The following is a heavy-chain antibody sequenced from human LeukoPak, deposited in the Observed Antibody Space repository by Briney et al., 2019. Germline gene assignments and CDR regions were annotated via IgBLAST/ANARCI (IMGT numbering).Heavy chain of an antibody. CDR1: GYSFTNFP. D-gene: IGHD3-22*01. CDR3: ARRDRRHFDY. V-gene: IGHV1-3*01. CDR2: INSGTGNT. Sequence: GASVKVSCKAFGYSFTNFPMHWVRQAPGQRLEWMGWINSGTGNTKYSQKFQGRVTITRDTSANTAYMELSSLRFEDTAVYYCARRDRRHFDYWGQGTLVTVSS. J-gene: IGHJ4*02.